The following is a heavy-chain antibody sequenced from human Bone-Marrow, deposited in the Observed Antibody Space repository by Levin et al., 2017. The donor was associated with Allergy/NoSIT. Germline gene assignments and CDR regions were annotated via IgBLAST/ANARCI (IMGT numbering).Heavy chain of an antibody. Sequence: PAASVKVSCKATGGSFSTYAINWVRQAPGQGLEWMGGIIPILSKKDYAQKFQGRVTIIADESTTTAYMELSSLKSDDTAMYYCGRGRVSTITPLGARSPHSYYYYGMDVWGQGTTVTVSS. V-gene: IGHV1-69*13. CDR1: GGSFSTYA. CDR2: IIPILSKK. CDR3: GRGRVSTITPLGARSPHSYYYYGMDV. D-gene: IGHD5-24*01. J-gene: IGHJ6*02.